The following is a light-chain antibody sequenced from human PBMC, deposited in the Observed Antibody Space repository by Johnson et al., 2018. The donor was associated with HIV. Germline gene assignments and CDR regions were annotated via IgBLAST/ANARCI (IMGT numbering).Light chain of an antibody. CDR2: DNN. Sequence: QSVLTQPPSVSAAPGQKVTISCSGSSSNIGNNYVSWYQQLPGTAPKLLIYDNNKRPSGIPDRFSGSKSGTSATLGITGLQTGDAADYYCGTWDSSLRGGVFGNGTKVTCL. CDR1: SSNIGNNY. V-gene: IGLV1-51*01. J-gene: IGLJ1*01. CDR3: GTWDSSLRGGV.